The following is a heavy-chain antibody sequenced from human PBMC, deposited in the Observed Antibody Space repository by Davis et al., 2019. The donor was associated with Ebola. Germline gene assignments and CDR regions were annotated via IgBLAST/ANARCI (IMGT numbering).Heavy chain of an antibody. J-gene: IGHJ4*02. V-gene: IGHV3-21*01. D-gene: IGHD1-1*01. CDR1: GFTFSSYS. Sequence: GESLKIPCAASGFTFSSYSKNWVRQAPGKGLEWVSSISTSSSYIYYADSVKGRFTISRDNAKNSLYLQMNSLRDEDTAVYYCARDILPRVQLGGGTLDYWGQGTLVTVSS. CDR3: ARDILPRVQLGGGTLDY. CDR2: ISTSSSYI.